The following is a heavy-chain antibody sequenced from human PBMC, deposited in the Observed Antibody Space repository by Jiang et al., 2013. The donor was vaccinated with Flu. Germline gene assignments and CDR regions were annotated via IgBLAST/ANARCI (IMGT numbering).Heavy chain of an antibody. D-gene: IGHD3-3*01. CDR1: GGSISSYY. V-gene: IGHV4-59*12. CDR3: ARVKKGFWSGYHETYFDY. J-gene: IGHJ4*02. CDR2: IYYSGST. Sequence: GSGLVKPSETLSLTCTVSGGSISSYYWSWIRQPPGKGLEWIGYIYYSGSTNYNPSLKSRVTISVDTSKNQFSLKLSSVTAADTAVYYCARVKKGFWSGYHETYFDYWGQGTLVTVSS.